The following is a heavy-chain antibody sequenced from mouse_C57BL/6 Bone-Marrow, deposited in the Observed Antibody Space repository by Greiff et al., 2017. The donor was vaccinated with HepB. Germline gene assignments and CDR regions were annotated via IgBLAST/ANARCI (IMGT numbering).Heavy chain of an antibody. J-gene: IGHJ2*01. CDR1: GFNIKDDY. D-gene: IGHD1-1*01. CDR2: IDPENGDT. CDR3: TRDGSSFGDY. Sequence: VQLQQSGAELVRPGASVKLSCTASGFNIKDDYMHWVKQRPEQGLEWIGWIDPENGDTEYASKFQGKAPITADTSSNTAYLQLSSLTSEDTAVYYCTRDGSSFGDYWGQGTTLTVSS. V-gene: IGHV14-4*01.